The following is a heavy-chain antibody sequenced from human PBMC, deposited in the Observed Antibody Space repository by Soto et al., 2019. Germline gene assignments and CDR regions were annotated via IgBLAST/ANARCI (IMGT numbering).Heavy chain of an antibody. J-gene: IGHJ4*02. Sequence: PGGSLRLSCAASGFTFSSYGMHWVRQAPGKGLEWVAVIWYDGSNKYYADSVKGRFTISRDNSKNTLYLQMNSLRAEDTAVYYRASTPPGYFDWLLYLDVWGQGTLVTVSS. V-gene: IGHV3-33*01. D-gene: IGHD3-9*01. CDR1: GFTFSSYG. CDR3: ASTPPGYFDWLLYLDV. CDR2: IWYDGSNK.